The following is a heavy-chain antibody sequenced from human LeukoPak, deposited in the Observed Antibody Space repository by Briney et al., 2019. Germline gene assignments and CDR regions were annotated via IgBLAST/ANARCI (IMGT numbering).Heavy chain of an antibody. CDR1: GGTFSSYA. CDR2: IIPIFGTA. CDR3: ARAGTNLGDYDY. V-gene: IGHV1-69*06. D-gene: IGHD4-17*01. Sequence: ASVKVSCKASGGTFSSYAISWVRQAPGQGLEWMGGIIPIFGTANYAQKFQGRVTITADKSTSTAYMELSSLRSEDTAVYYCARAGTNLGDYDYWGQGTLVTVSS. J-gene: IGHJ4*02.